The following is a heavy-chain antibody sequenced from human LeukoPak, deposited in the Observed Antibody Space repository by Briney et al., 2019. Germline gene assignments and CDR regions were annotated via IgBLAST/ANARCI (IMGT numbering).Heavy chain of an antibody. CDR1: GYTFTGYY. V-gene: IGHV1-2*02. J-gene: IGHJ4*02. Sequence: ASVKVSCKASGYTFTGYYMHWVRQAPGQGLEWMGLINPNSGGTKYAQKFQGRVTMTWDTSISTAYMELSSLRSDDTAVYYCARGGSGTPRPNFDHWGQGNLVTVSS. D-gene: IGHD1-26*01. CDR3: ARGGSGTPRPNFDH. CDR2: INPNSGGT.